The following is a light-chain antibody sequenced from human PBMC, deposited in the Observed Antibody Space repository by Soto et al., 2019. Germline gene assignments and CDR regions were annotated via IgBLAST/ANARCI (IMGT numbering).Light chain of an antibody. CDR3: QQSSNSPMYT. CDR2: AAS. J-gene: IGKJ2*01. CDR1: QSIAFC. Sequence: DIQLTQSPSSLSASVGDRVTITCRASQSIAFCVNWFQQKPGRAPRLLIYAASSLQSGVPSRFSGSGSGTDFTLTINSLQPEDSAPYFCQQSSNSPMYTFGQGTK. V-gene: IGKV1-39*01.